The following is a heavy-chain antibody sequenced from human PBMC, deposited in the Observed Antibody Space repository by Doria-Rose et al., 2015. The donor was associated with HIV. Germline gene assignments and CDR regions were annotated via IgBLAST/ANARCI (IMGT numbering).Heavy chain of an antibody. V-gene: IGHV2-26*01. D-gene: IGHD6-13*01. CDR1: GVSLSSPGMG. CDR2: IFSDDAR. Sequence: QVTLKESGPVLVKPTETLTLTCTVSGVSLSSPGMGVSWIRQPPGKALEWLANIFSDDARSYKPSLKSRLTISRGTSKSQVVLTMTDMDPVDTATYYCARIKSSRWYHKYYFDFWGRGTLVIVSA. J-gene: IGHJ4*02. CDR3: ARIKSSRWYHKYYFDF.